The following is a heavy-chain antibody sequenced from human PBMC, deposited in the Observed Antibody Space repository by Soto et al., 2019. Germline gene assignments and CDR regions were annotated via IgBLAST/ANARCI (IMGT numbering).Heavy chain of an antibody. CDR2: IYYSGST. V-gene: IGHV4-59*01. D-gene: IGHD3-3*01. Sequence: SETLSLTCTVSGVSISSYYWSWIRQPPGKGLEWIGYIYYSGSTNYNPSLKSRVTISVDTSKNQLSLKLSSVTAADTAVYYCARGDEYYDCWSGYELRMDVSGKGTSDIVSA. CDR1: GVSISSYY. CDR3: ARGDEYYDCWSGYELRMDV. J-gene: IGHJ6*04.